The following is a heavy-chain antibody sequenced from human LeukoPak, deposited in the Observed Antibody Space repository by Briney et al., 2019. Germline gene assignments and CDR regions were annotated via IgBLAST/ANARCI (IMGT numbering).Heavy chain of an antibody. CDR3: AKDIAAAADGPLDY. J-gene: IGHJ4*02. Sequence: PGGSLRLSCAAFGFTFDDYAMHWVRQAPGKGLEWVSGISWNSGSIGYADSVKGRFTISRDNAKNSLYLQMNSLRAEDTALYYCAKDIAAAADGPLDYWGQGTLVTVSS. V-gene: IGHV3-9*01. CDR1: GFTFDDYA. D-gene: IGHD6-13*01. CDR2: ISWNSGSI.